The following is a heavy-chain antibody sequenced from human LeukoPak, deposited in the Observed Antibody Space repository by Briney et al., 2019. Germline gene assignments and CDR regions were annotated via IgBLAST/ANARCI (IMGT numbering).Heavy chain of an antibody. CDR1: GGSLSSGGYY. V-gene: IGHV4-31*03. Sequence: SETLSLTCTVSGGSLSSGGYYWTWIRQHPGKGLEWIGYVDYSGSTYYNPTLKSRVTISVDTSKNQFSLKLSSVTAADAAVYYCARGQVPALTYYYGSGSYPYYYMDVWGKGTTVTVSS. CDR2: VDYSGST. J-gene: IGHJ6*03. CDR3: ARGQVPALTYYYGSGSYPYYYMDV. D-gene: IGHD3-10*01.